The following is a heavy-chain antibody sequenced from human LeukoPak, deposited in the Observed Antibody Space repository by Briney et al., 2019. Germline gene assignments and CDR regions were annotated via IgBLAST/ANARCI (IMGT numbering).Heavy chain of an antibody. Sequence: GGSLRLSCAASGFTFSSYGMHWVRQAPGKGLEWVAVISYDGSNKYYADSVKGRFTISRDNSKNTLYLQMNSLRAEDTAVYYCARDDRGDSSSFDYWGQGTLVTVSS. CDR3: ARDDRGDSSSFDY. D-gene: IGHD6-13*01. J-gene: IGHJ4*02. CDR2: ISYDGSNK. CDR1: GFTFSSYG. V-gene: IGHV3-30*03.